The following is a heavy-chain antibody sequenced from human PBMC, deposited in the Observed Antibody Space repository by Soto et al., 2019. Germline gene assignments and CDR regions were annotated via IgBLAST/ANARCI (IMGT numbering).Heavy chain of an antibody. D-gene: IGHD3-22*01. CDR2: ISYDGSNK. CDR3: ARVPHYYDKARSYYFDY. J-gene: IGHJ4*02. CDR1: GFTFSSYA. V-gene: IGHV3-30-3*01. Sequence: PGGSLRLSCAASGFTFSSYAMHWVRQAPGKGLEWVAVISYDGSNKYYADSVKGRFTISRDNSKNTLYLQMNSLRSEDTAVYYCARVPHYYDKARSYYFDYWGQGTLVTVSS.